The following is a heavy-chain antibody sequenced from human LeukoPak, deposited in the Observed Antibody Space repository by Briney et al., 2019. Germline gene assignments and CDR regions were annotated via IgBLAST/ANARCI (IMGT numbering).Heavy chain of an antibody. CDR1: GGSISSYY. Sequence: PSETLSLTCTVSGGSISSYYWSWIRQRPGKGLEWIGYIYYSGSTNYNPSLKSRVTMSVDTSKNQFSLKLSSVTAADTAVYYCAREGSQFVYFDYWGQGTLVTVSS. V-gene: IGHV4-59*01. CDR3: AREGSQFVYFDY. J-gene: IGHJ4*02. D-gene: IGHD1-26*01. CDR2: IYYSGST.